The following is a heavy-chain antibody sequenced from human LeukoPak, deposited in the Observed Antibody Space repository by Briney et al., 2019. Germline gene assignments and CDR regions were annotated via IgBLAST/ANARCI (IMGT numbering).Heavy chain of an antibody. D-gene: IGHD3-22*01. CDR2: IYTSGST. J-gene: IGHJ4*02. Sequence: SETLSLTCTVSGGSISSYYWSWIRQPAGKGLEWIGRIYTSGSTYYNPSLKSRVTISVDTSKNQFSLKLSSVTAADTAVFYCASGTWGFYDTTVGVYWGQGTLVTVSS. V-gene: IGHV4-4*07. CDR1: GGSISSYY. CDR3: ASGTWGFYDTTVGVY.